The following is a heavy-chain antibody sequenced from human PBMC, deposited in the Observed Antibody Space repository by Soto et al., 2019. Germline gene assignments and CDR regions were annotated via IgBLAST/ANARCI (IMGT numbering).Heavy chain of an antibody. CDR2: IGGRATSA. CDR3: AKSRYSDSSGDYYDF. V-gene: IGHV3-23*01. CDR1: GFMFSNYA. Sequence: GGSLRLSCAASGFMFSNYAMSWVRQAPGKGLEWVSGIGGRATSAYYADSVKGRFAISRDNSYNTLFLQLNSLRAEDTAVYYCAKSRYSDSSGDYYDFWGQGTLVTVSS. J-gene: IGHJ4*02. D-gene: IGHD3-22*01.